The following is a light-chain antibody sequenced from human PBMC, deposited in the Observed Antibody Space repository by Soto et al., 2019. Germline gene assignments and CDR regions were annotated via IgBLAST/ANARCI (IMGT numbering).Light chain of an antibody. J-gene: IGKJ5*01. CDR1: QSISSW. CDR2: DAS. CDR3: EQAGSFPIT. Sequence: DIQMTQASSTLSHPLGHRVTITCRASQSISSWLAWYQQKPGKAPELLIYDASSLQSGVPPRFSGSGSGTDFTLTISSLQPEDFATYYCEQAGSFPITFGQGTRLEIK. V-gene: IGKV1-12*01.